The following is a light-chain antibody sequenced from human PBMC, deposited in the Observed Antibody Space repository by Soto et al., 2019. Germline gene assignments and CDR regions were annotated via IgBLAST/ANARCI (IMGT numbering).Light chain of an antibody. CDR1: QGVSSN. CDR2: GAS. J-gene: IGKJ2*01. CDR3: QQYNNWPPNT. V-gene: IGKV3-15*01. Sequence: EMVMTQSPVTLSVSPGQRATLSCRASQGVSSNLAWYQQKPGQAPRLLIYGASTRATGIPARFSGSGSGTEFTLTISSLQSEDFAVYYCQQYNNWPPNTFGQGTKLEIK.